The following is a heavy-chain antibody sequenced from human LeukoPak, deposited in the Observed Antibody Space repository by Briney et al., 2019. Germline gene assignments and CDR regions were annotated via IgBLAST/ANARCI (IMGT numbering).Heavy chain of an antibody. V-gene: IGHV3-23*01. J-gene: IGHJ2*01. CDR1: GFTFSNYL. CDR3: AKDRTVGASYWYFDL. D-gene: IGHD1-26*01. Sequence: GGSLRLSCTASGFTFSNYLMSWVRQAPGKGLEWVSSISGSGGKTYYTDSVKGRFTISRDNSKNMLYLQMNTLRAEDTAIYYCAKDRTVGASYWYFDLWGRGTLVTVSS. CDR2: ISGSGGKT.